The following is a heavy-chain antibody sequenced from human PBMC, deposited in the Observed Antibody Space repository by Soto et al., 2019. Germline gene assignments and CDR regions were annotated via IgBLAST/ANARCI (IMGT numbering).Heavy chain of an antibody. CDR3: ARSSPYIVVRKPTGNQDYYGMDV. V-gene: IGHV1-69*01. Sequence: QVQLVQSGAEVKKPGSSVTVFCKASGGTFSNYTISWVRQAPGQWLEWMGGIIPVFGTTDYEQKFQGRDTITADGSTSTGYMKLSSLRSADTAVYYCARSSPYIVVRKPTGNQDYYGMDVWGQGTTVTVSS. CDR2: IIPVFGTT. J-gene: IGHJ6*02. D-gene: IGHD2-2*01. CDR1: GGTFSNYT.